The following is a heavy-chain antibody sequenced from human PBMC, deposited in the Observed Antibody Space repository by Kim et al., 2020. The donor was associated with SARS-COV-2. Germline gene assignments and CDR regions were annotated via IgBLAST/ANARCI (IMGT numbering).Heavy chain of an antibody. CDR3: ARACSVGGCYGFDF. CDR1: GGSISSDYW. Sequence: SETLSLTCAVSGGSISSDYWWSWVRQPPGRGLQWIGETYHSGRTNYNESFQSRVTISVDKSKNQFSLKLSSVTAADTAVYYCARACSVGGCYGFDFWGQGTLVTVSS. CDR2: TYHSGRT. J-gene: IGHJ4*02. V-gene: IGHV4-4*02. D-gene: IGHD2-15*01.